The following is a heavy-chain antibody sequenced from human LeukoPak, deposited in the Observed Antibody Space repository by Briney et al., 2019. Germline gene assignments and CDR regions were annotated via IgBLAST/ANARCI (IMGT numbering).Heavy chain of an antibody. J-gene: IGHJ4*02. D-gene: IGHD3-16*01. CDR1: GFSFSNYG. Sequence: PGRSLRHSCAASGFSFSNYGMHWVRQAPGKGLAWVAVIWYDGSNKYYADSVKGRFTISRDNSKNTLYVQMSSLRAEDTAVYYCARSNNGGWGYCDYWGQGSLVTVSS. CDR3: ARSNNGGWGYCDY. V-gene: IGHV3-33*01. CDR2: IWYDGSNK.